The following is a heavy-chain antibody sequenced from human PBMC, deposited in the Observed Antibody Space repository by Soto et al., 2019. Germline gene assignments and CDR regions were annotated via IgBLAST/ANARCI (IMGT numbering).Heavy chain of an antibody. CDR2: INSGSDSI. Sequence: AGGFLRLSCVGSGFMFDSYPMNWVRQAPGKGLEWVSYINSGSDSIYYAESVKGRFTISRDNARNSLSLQMNSLSDEDTAVYYCAKSGDSAGWGIDFWGQGTLVTVSS. CDR3: AKSGDSAGWGIDF. V-gene: IGHV3-48*02. D-gene: IGHD6-19*01. J-gene: IGHJ4*02. CDR1: GFMFDSYP.